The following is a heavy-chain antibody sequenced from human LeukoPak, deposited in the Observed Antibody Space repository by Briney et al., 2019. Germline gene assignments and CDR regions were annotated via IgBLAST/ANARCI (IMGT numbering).Heavy chain of an antibody. V-gene: IGHV4-39*07. CDR1: GGSISSYY. CDR2: IYYSGST. J-gene: IGHJ4*02. CDR3: ARSNNYYDSSGYLY. D-gene: IGHD3-22*01. Sequence: SETLSLTCTVSGGSISSYYWSWIRQPPGKGLEWIGSIYYSGSTYYNPSLKSRVTISVDTSKNQFSLKLSSVTAADTAVYYCARSNNYYDSSGYLYWGQGTLVTVSS.